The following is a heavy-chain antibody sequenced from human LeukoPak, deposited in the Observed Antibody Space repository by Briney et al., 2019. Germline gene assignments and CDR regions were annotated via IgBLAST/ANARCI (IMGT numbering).Heavy chain of an antibody. D-gene: IGHD3-10*01. CDR1: GYTFTSYG. V-gene: IGHV1-18*01. CDR2: ISAYSGNT. CDR3: ARAPLVHYYGSGSYYNKINLGMDV. Sequence: GASVKVSCKASGYTFTSYGISWVRQAPGQGLEWMGWISAYSGNTNYAQKLQGRVTMTTDTSTSTAYMELRSLRSDDTAVYYCARAPLVHYYGSGSYYNKINLGMDVWGKGTTVTISS. J-gene: IGHJ6*03.